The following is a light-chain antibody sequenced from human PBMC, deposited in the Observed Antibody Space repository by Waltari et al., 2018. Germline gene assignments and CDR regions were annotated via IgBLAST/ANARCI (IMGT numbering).Light chain of an antibody. Sequence: QSALPQPASVSGSPGQSTTISCTGISRYVGGYNYVSWYQQYPGKAPKLMIYYVSNRPSGVSNRFSGSKSGNTASLTISGLQAEDEADYYCSSYTSSSPYVFGTGTKVTVL. CDR3: SSYTSSSPYV. CDR2: YVS. J-gene: IGLJ1*01. V-gene: IGLV2-14*03. CDR1: SRYVGGYNY.